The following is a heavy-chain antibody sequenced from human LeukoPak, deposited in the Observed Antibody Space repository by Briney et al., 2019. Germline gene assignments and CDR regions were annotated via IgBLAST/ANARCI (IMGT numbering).Heavy chain of an antibody. Sequence: PGGSLRLSCAASGFTFSTYAMSWVRQAPGKGLEWVSVISSSGGTTYCADSVKGRFTISRDDSKNTLYLQMNSLRAEDTAVYYCAKDTSPRYYDTSGYTDYWGQGTLVTVSS. J-gene: IGHJ4*02. D-gene: IGHD3-22*01. CDR3: AKDTSPRYYDTSGYTDY. CDR2: ISSSGGTT. V-gene: IGHV3-23*01. CDR1: GFTFSTYA.